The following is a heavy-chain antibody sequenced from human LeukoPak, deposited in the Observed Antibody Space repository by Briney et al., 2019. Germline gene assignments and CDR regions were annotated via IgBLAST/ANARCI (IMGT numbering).Heavy chain of an antibody. V-gene: IGHV4-34*01. CDR3: AGHRAVAVYFDY. CDR1: GGSFSGYY. Sequence: SETLSLTCAVYGGSFSGYYWSWIRQPPGKGLEWIGEINHSGSTNYNPSLKSRVTISVDTSKNQFSLKLSSVTAADTAVYYCAGHRAVAVYFDYWGQGTLVTVSS. J-gene: IGHJ4*02. D-gene: IGHD6-19*01. CDR2: INHSGST.